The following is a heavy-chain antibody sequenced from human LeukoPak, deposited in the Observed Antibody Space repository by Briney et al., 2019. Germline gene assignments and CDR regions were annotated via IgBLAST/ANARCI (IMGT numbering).Heavy chain of an antibody. V-gene: IGHV4-39*06. CDR1: GGSISSSSYY. J-gene: IGHJ4*02. CDR3: ARAPKGEDYYFDY. Sequence: KPSETLSLTCTVSGGSISSSSYYWGWIRQPPGKGLEWIGSIYYSGSTYYNPSLKSRVTISVDRSKNQFPLKLSSVTAADTAVYYCARAPKGEDYYFDYWGQGTLVTVSS. CDR2: IYYSGST. D-gene: IGHD3/OR15-3a*01.